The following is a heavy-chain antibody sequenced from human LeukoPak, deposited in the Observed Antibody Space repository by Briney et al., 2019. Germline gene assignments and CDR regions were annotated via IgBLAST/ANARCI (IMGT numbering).Heavy chain of an antibody. CDR2: ISGSSSSI. D-gene: IGHD5-18*01. V-gene: IGHV3-21*06. CDR3: ARGGYSYDY. J-gene: IGHJ4*02. Sequence: ETLSLTCTVSGGSISSSSFYWDWVRQAPGKGLEWVSSISGSSSSIYYADSVKGRFTISRDNAKNSLYLQMNSLRAEDTAVYYCARGGYSYDYWGQGTLVTVSS. CDR1: GGSISSSS.